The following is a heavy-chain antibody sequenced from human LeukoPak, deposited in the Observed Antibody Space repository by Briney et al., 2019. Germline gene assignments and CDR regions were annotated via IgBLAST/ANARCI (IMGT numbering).Heavy chain of an antibody. CDR3: ARLSADSSSSRGFDY. V-gene: IGHV4-59*02. Sequence: PSETLSLTCTVSGDSVRSYYWSWIRQPPGQGLEWLGHINDRGSTNYNPSLQGRVTISIDTSKNQFSLKLSSVTAADTAVYYCARLSADSSSSRGFDYWGQGTLVTVSS. CDR2: INDRGST. J-gene: IGHJ4*02. D-gene: IGHD2-2*01. CDR1: GDSVRSYY.